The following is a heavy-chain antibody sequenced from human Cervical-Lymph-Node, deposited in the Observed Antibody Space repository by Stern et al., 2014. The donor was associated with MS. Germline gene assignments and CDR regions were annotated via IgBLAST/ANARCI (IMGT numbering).Heavy chain of an antibody. CDR1: GFSFSRYA. D-gene: IGHD6-13*01. J-gene: IGHJ4*02. Sequence: VQLVESGGGVVQPGRSLRLSCAASGFSFSRYAMHWVRLAPGKGLEWVALIWYDGSNPYCADSVTGRFTISRDDFKNTLYLQMNSLRAEDTAVYYCASAYSSSHYYFDIWGQGTLVTVSS. CDR3: ASAYSSSHYYFDI. V-gene: IGHV3-33*01. CDR2: IWYDGSNP.